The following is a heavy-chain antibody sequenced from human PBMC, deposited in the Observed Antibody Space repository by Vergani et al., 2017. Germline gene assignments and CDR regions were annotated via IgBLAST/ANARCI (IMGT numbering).Heavy chain of an antibody. V-gene: IGHV4-34*01. CDR2: INHSGST. CDR3: ARDGGTMVRLTRWLDP. CDR1: GGSFSGYY. J-gene: IGHJ5*02. Sequence: QVQLQQWGAGLLKPSETLSLTCAVYGGSFSGYYWSWIRQPPGKGLEWIGEINHSGSTNYNPSLKSRVTISVDTSKNQFSLKLSSVTAADTAVYYCARDGGTMVRLTRWLDPWGQGTLVTVSS. D-gene: IGHD3-10*01.